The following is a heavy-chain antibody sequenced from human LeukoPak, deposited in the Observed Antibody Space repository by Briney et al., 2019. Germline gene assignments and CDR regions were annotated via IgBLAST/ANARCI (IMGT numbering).Heavy chain of an antibody. CDR3: ARESPRSGYYYGDDAFDI. Sequence: PSETLSLTCTVSGGSISSYYWSWIRQPPGKGLEWIGYIYYSGSTNYNPSLKSRVTISVDTSKNQFSLKLSSVTAADTAVYYCARESPRSGYYYGDDAFDIWGLGTMVTVSP. V-gene: IGHV4-59*12. CDR2: IYYSGST. J-gene: IGHJ3*02. CDR1: GGSISSYY. D-gene: IGHD3-22*01.